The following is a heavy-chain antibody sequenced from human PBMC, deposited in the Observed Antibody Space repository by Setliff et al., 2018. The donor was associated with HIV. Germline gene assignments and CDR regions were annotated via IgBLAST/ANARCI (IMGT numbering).Heavy chain of an antibody. CDR3: ARDRTVAGTLDAFDI. CDR1: GYTFTTHV. CDR2: ISAYNGNT. J-gene: IGHJ3*02. Sequence: GASVKVSCKASGYTFTTHVITWVRQAPGQGLEWMGWISAYNGNTNYAQKLQGGVAMTTDTSTSTAYMELRSLRSDDTAVYYCARDRTVAGTLDAFDIWGQGTMVTVSS. V-gene: IGHV1-18*04. D-gene: IGHD6-19*01.